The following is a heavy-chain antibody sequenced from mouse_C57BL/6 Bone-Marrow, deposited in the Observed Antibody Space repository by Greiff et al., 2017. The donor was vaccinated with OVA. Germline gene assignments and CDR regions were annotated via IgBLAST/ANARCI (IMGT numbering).Heavy chain of an antibody. CDR3: AREVTMPLWYFDV. D-gene: IGHD1-1*02. J-gene: IGHJ1*03. Sequence: EVQLQQSGPVLVKPGASVKMSCKASGYTFTDYYMNWVKQSPGKSLEWIGVINPYNGGTSYNQKFKGKATLTVDKSSSTAYMELNSLTSEDSAVYYCAREVTMPLWYFDVWGTGTTVTVSS. V-gene: IGHV1-19*01. CDR2: INPYNGGT. CDR1: GYTFTDYY.